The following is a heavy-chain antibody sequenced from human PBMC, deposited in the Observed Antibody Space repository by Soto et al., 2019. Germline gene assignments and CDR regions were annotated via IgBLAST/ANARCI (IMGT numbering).Heavy chain of an antibody. CDR2: ISGSGGST. V-gene: IGHV3-23*01. Sequence: GGSLRLSCAASGFTFSSYAMSWVRQAPGKGLEWVSAISGSGGSTYYADSVKGRFTISRDNSKNTLYLQMNSLRAEDTAVYYCAKEAPYYDFWSGYYTGNSAFDYWGQGTLVTVSS. CDR3: AKEAPYYDFWSGYYTGNSAFDY. D-gene: IGHD3-3*01. CDR1: GFTFSSYA. J-gene: IGHJ4*02.